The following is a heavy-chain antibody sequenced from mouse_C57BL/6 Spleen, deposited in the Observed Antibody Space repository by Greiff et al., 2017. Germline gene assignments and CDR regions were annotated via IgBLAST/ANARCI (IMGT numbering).Heavy chain of an antibody. Sequence: DVMLVESGGDLVKPGGSLKLSCAASGFTFSSYGMSWVRQTPDKRLEWVATISSGGSYTYYPDSVKGRFTISRDNAKNTLYLQMSSLKSEDTAMYYCARHVYDGYGYAMDYWGQGTSVTVSS. CDR3: ARHVYDGYGYAMDY. V-gene: IGHV5-6*02. J-gene: IGHJ4*01. CDR1: GFTFSSYG. D-gene: IGHD2-3*01. CDR2: ISSGGSYT.